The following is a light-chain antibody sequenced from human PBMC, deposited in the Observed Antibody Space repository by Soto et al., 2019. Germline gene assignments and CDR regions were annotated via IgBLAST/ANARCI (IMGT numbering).Light chain of an antibody. V-gene: IGKV3-15*01. CDR3: HQYNGWPRT. CDR1: QNISRS. J-gene: IGKJ4*02. Sequence: IVVTKHPATLSASPGERATLSCRARQNISRSLAWYQQKPGQGPRLLIYGTSTWAGGVPARFSGGGSGTEFTLTITSLQSEDFAVYYCHQYNGWPRTFGEGTKVDIK. CDR2: GTS.